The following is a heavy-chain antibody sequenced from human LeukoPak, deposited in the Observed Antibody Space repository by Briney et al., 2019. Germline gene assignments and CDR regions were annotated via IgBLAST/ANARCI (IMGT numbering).Heavy chain of an antibody. D-gene: IGHD6-6*01. J-gene: IGHJ4*02. CDR1: GGSFSGYY. Sequence: SETLSLTCAVYGGSFSGYYWSWIRQPPGKGLEWIGEINHSGSTNYNPSLKSRVTLSVDTSKNQFSLKLSSVTAADTAVYYCARGARIAARPYFDYWGQGTLVTVSS. CDR3: ARGARIAARPYFDY. V-gene: IGHV4-34*01. CDR2: INHSGST.